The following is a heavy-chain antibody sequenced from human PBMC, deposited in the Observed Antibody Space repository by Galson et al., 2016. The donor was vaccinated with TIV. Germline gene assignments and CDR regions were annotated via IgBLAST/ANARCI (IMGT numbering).Heavy chain of an antibody. V-gene: IGHV4-30-4*08. CDR3: ARCRGDYYYGIDV. CDR1: GGSISNGDYY. CDR2: VYYSGAT. D-gene: IGHD3-10*01. J-gene: IGHJ6*02. Sequence: TLSLTCSVFGGSISNGDYYWTWIRQPPGKGLEWIGYVYYSGATNYNPSLKRRGTLSVDRSTNQFSLRLNSVPAADTAVYSCARCRGDYYYGIDVWGQGTTVTVSS.